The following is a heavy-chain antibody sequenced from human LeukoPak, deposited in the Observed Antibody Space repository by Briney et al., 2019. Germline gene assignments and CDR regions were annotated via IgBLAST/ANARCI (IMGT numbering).Heavy chain of an antibody. J-gene: IGHJ4*02. D-gene: IGHD1-14*01. CDR1: GFTFSSYA. Sequence: GGSLRLSCAASGFTFSSYAMSWVRQAPGKGLEWVSAISGSGGSTYYADSVKGRFTISRDNSKNTLYLQMSSLRAEDTAVYYCANFDSVYYFDYWGQGTLVTVSS. V-gene: IGHV3-23*01. CDR2: ISGSGGST. CDR3: ANFDSVYYFDY.